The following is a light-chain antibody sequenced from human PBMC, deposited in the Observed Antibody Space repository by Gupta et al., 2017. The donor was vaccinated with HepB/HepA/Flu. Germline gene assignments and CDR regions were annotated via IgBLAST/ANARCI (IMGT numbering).Light chain of an antibody. Sequence: DIVMSLSPDSLAVSLGERATINCKSSQSVVYSSNNKNYLAWYQQKPGQPPKLLIYWASTRESGVPDRFSGSGSGTDFTLTISSLQAEDVAVYYCQQYYSTPLTFGGGTKVEIK. V-gene: IGKV4-1*01. CDR1: QSVVYSSNNKNY. CDR3: QQYYSTPLT. CDR2: WAS. J-gene: IGKJ4*01.